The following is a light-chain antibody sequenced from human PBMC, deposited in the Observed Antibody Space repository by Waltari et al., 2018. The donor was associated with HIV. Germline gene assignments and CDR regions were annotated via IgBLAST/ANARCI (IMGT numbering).Light chain of an antibody. CDR1: QAVSPA. J-gene: IGKJ5*01. CDR2: DAS. V-gene: IGKV1-13*02. CDR3: QQYKSFPLT. Sequence: AIHLTQTPSSLSASVGDRVTITCRASQAVSPALAWYQQKPGRPPKLLIYDASTLQTGVSLRFSGRGSVTNFSLTVNTLHPEDFATYYCQQYKSFPLTFGQGTRVEIK.